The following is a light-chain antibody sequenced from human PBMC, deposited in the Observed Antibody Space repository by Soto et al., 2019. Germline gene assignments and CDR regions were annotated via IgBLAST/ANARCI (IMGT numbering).Light chain of an antibody. J-gene: IGKJ1*01. V-gene: IGKV1-5*03. CDR1: QRISGW. CDR3: QQYESYWT. CDR2: KTS. Sequence: DIQMTQSPSTLSASVGDRVTITCRASQRISGWLAWYQQRPGKAPKLLIYKTSSLESGVPSRFSGSGSGTEFTLTIRSLQPDDFATYYCQQYESYWTFGQGTKVDIK.